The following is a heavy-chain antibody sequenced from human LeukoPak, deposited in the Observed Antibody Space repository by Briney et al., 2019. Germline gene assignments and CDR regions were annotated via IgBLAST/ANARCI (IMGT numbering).Heavy chain of an antibody. CDR2: IYYSGST. V-gene: IGHV4-31*03. J-gene: IGHJ4*02. Sequence: SDTLSLTCTVSGVSISSGGYYWSWIRQHPGKGLEWIGYIYYSGSTYYNPSLKSRVTISVDTSKNQFSLKLISVTAADTAVYYCARGGGSGSREFDYWGQGTLVTVSS. CDR1: GVSISSGGYY. CDR3: ARGGGSGSREFDY. D-gene: IGHD1-26*01.